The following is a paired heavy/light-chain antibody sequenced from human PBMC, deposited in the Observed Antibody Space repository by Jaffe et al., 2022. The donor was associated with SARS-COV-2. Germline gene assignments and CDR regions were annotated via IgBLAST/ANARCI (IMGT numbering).Light chain of an antibody. CDR3: QQYYSYPT. V-gene: IGKV1-8*01. Sequence: AIRMTQSPSSFSASTGDRVTITCRASQGISSYLAWYQQKPGKAPKLLIYAASTLQSGVPSRFSGSGSGTDFTLTISCLQSEDFATYYCQQYYSYPTFGQGTRLEIK. CDR1: QGISSY. J-gene: IGKJ5*01. CDR2: AAS.
Heavy chain of an antibody. D-gene: IGHD3-10*01. CDR3: ARGGYLITMVRGDYYYYMDV. J-gene: IGHJ6*03. CDR2: IYYSGST. CDR1: GGSVSSGSYY. V-gene: IGHV4-61*01. Sequence: QVQLQESGPGLVKPSETLSLTCTVSGGSVSSGSYYWSWIRQPPGKGLEWIGYIYYSGSTNYNPSLKSRVTISVDTSKNQFSLKLSSVTAADTAVYYCARGGYLITMVRGDYYYYMDVWGKGTTVTVSS.